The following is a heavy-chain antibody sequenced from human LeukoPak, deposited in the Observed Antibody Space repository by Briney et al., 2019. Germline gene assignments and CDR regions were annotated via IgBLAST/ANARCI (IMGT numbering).Heavy chain of an antibody. CDR3: ARSTAYYDFWSAFYD. J-gene: IGHJ4*02. CDR2: INWNGGST. V-gene: IGHV3-20*04. D-gene: IGHD3-3*01. Sequence: GGSLRLSCAASGFTFDDYGMTWVRQAPGKGLEWVSGINWNGGSTGYADSLEGRFTISRDNAKNSLYLQMNSLRAEDTALYYCARSTAYYDFWSAFYDWGQGTLVTVSS. CDR1: GFTFDDYG.